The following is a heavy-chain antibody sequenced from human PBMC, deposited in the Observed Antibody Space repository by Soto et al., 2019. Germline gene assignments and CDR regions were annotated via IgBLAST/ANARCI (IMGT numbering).Heavy chain of an antibody. CDR1: GGTIRGDY. J-gene: IGHJ4*02. Sequence: SEPMSLTKSVAGGTIRGDYGSWIRETAGKGLEWIGHVYPSGSTNYNPSLKTRVTMSVDTSKNQFSLNLNSVTAADTAVYYCAREQRFWRSSRVLYFLESWGQGALVTVYS. CDR2: VYPSGST. CDR3: AREQRFWRSSRVLYFLES. D-gene: IGHD3-16*01. V-gene: IGHV4-4*07.